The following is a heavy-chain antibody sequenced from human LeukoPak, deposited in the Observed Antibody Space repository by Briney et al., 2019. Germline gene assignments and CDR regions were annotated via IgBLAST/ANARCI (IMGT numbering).Heavy chain of an antibody. CDR3: ARVVENDAFDI. V-gene: IGHV1-46*01. Sequence: ASVKVSCKASGYTFTSYYMHWVRQAPGQGLEWMGIINPSGGSTSYARKFQGRVTMTRDTSTSTVYMELSSLRSEDTAVYYCARVVENDAFDIWGQGTMVTVSS. CDR1: GYTFTSYY. J-gene: IGHJ3*02. D-gene: IGHD2-15*01. CDR2: INPSGGST.